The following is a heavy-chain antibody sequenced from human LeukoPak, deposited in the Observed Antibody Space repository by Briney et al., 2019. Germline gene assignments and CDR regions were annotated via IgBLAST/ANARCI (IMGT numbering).Heavy chain of an antibody. J-gene: IGHJ6*03. CDR2: INPNSGGT. V-gene: IGHV1-2*02. CDR3: ARDYSNYEGYNYYYMDV. D-gene: IGHD4-11*01. CDR1: GYTFTGYY. Sequence: ASVKVSCKASGYTFTGYYMHGVRQAPGQGLEWMGWINPNSGGTNYAQKFQGRVTMTRDTSISTAYMELSRLRSDDTAVYYCARDYSNYEGYNYYYMDVWGKGTTVTVSS.